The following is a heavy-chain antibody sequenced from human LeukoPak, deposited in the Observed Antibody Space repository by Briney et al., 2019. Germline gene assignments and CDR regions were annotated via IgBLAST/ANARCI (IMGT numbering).Heavy chain of an antibody. J-gene: IGHJ4*02. V-gene: IGHV1-18*01. CDR1: GYTFTSYG. CDR3: ARFDLVGAGTFFDY. CDR2: ISAYNGNT. Sequence: VASVKVSCKASGYTFTSYGISWVRQAAGQGLEWMGWISAYNGNTNYAQKLQGRVTMTTDTSTSTAYMELRSLRSDDTAVYYCARFDLVGAGTFFDYWGQGTLVTVSS. D-gene: IGHD2-15*01.